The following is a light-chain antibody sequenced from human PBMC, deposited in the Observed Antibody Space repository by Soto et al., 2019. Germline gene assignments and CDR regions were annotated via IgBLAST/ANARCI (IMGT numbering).Light chain of an antibody. CDR1: SSNIGNNY. V-gene: IGLV1-51*01. CDR3: ATWDSSLSAVV. J-gene: IGLJ2*01. Sequence: QSVLTQPPSVSAAPGQKVTISCSGRSSNIGNNYVSWYQQLPGTAPKLLIYDNNKRPSGIPDRFSGSKSGTSATLGITGLQSGDEADYYCATWDSSLSAVVFGAGTQLTVL. CDR2: DNN.